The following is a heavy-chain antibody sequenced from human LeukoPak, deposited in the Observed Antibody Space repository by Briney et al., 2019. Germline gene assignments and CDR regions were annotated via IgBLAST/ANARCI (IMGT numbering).Heavy chain of an antibody. D-gene: IGHD3-10*01. Sequence: EGSLRLFCAVSGITFSSAWMSWVRQAPGKGLEWVGRIKSKTDGATTDYAAPVKGRFTISRDDSKNTLYLQMNSLKTEDTAVYYCTTDYFGSGNFWGQGTLVTAS. V-gene: IGHV3-15*05. CDR2: IKSKTDGATT. J-gene: IGHJ4*02. CDR3: TTDYFGSGNF. CDR1: GITFSSAW.